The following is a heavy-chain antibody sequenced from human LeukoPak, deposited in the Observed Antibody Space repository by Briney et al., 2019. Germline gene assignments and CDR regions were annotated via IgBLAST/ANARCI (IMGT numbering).Heavy chain of an antibody. Sequence: PGGSLRLSCAASGFTFSSYWMSWVRQAPGKGLEWVANIKQDGSEKYYVDSVKGRFTISRDNAKNSLYLQMNSLRAEDTAVYYCARLKYDYVWGSYRYNYYYYMDVWGKGTTVTVSS. J-gene: IGHJ6*03. CDR1: GFTFSSYW. CDR2: IKQDGSEK. D-gene: IGHD3-16*02. V-gene: IGHV3-7*01. CDR3: ARLKYDYVWGSYRYNYYYYMDV.